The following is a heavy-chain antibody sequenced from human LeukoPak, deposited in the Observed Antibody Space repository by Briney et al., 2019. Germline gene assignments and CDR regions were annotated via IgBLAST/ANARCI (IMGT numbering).Heavy chain of an antibody. Sequence: GASVKVSCTASGGTFSSYAISWVRQAPGQGLEWMGGIIPIFGTANYAQKFQGRVTITADESTSTAYMELSSLRSEDTAVYYCARSNFSMVRRGHYYYYGMDVWGQGTTVTVSS. J-gene: IGHJ6*02. V-gene: IGHV1-69*13. CDR2: IIPIFGTA. CDR1: GGTFSSYA. CDR3: ARSNFSMVRRGHYYYYGMDV. D-gene: IGHD3-10*01.